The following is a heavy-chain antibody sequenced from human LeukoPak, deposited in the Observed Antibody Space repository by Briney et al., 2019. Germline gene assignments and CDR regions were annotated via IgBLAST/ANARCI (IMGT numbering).Heavy chain of an antibody. CDR2: IYYSGST. CDR1: GGSISSSSYY. Sequence: PSETLSLTCTVSGGSISSSSYYWGWIRQPPGKGLEWIGSIYYSGSTYYNPSLKSRVTISVDTSKNQFSLKLSSVTAADTAVYYCARGLTGRWLQLRYFDYWGQGTLVTVSS. V-gene: IGHV4-39*07. CDR3: ARGLTGRWLQLRYFDY. J-gene: IGHJ4*02. D-gene: IGHD5-24*01.